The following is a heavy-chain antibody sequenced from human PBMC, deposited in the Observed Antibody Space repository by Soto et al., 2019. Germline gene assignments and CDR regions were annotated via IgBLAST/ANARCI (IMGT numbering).Heavy chain of an antibody. CDR3: ARYPRAARPYPFDY. CDR1: GGSISSSNYY. D-gene: IGHD6-6*01. CDR2: IYYSGSS. Sequence: SETLSLTCTVSGGSISSSNYYWGWIRQPPGKGLEWIGSIYYSGSSYYNPSLKSRVTISVDTSKNQFSLKLTSVTAADTAVYYCARYPRAARPYPFDYWGQGTLVTVSS. J-gene: IGHJ4*02. V-gene: IGHV4-39*01.